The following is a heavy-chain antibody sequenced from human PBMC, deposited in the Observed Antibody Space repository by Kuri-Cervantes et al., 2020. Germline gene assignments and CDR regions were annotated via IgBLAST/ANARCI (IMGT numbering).Heavy chain of an antibody. D-gene: IGHD4-17*01. J-gene: IGHJ4*02. CDR1: GYTFTGYY. CDR3: ARHALGDYGDYRVAVAPNLIY. CDR2: INPNSGGT. Sequence: ASVKVSCKASGYTFTGYYMYWVRQAPGQGLEWMGWINPNSGGTNYAQKFQGRVTMTRDTSISTAYMELSRLRSDDTAVYYCARHALGDYGDYRVAVAPNLIYWGQGTLVTVSS. V-gene: IGHV1-2*02.